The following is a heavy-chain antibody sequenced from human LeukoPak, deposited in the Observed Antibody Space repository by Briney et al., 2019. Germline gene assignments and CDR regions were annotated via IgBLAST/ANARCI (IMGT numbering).Heavy chain of an antibody. CDR3: ARGQVGADPLDY. CDR2: ISYDGSNK. J-gene: IGHJ4*02. Sequence: TGGSLRLSCTASGFTFSTYSMNWVRQAPGKGLEWVAVISYDGSNKYYADSVKGRFTISRDNSKNTLYLQMNSLRAEDTAVYYCARGQVGADPLDYWGQGTLVTVSS. V-gene: IGHV3-30*03. D-gene: IGHD1-26*01. CDR1: GFTFSTYS.